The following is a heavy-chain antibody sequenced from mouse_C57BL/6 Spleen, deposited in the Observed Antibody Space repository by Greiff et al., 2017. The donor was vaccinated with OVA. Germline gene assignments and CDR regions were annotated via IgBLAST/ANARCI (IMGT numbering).Heavy chain of an antibody. J-gene: IGHJ4*01. CDR3: ARGLQGAMDY. D-gene: IGHD2-13*01. V-gene: IGHV3-6*01. Sequence: DVQLQESGPGLVKPSQSLSLTCSVTGYSITSGYYWNWIRQFPGNKLEWMGYISYDGSNNYNPSLKNRISITRDTSKNQFFLKLNSVTTEDTATYYCARGLQGAMDYWGQGTSVTVSS. CDR2: ISYDGSN. CDR1: GYSITSGYY.